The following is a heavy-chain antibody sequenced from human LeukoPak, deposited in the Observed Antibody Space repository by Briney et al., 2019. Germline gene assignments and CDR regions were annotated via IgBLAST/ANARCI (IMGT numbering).Heavy chain of an antibody. CDR3: ARDGVIQWELDY. Sequence: GGCLRLSCAASGFTFGSYSMNSVRQAPGKWLGWDSYISRSAIYYADSVKGRFTISRDNAKNSLSLQMNSLRADDTAVYYCARDGVIQWELDYWGQGILVTVSS. J-gene: IGHJ4*02. CDR2: ISRSAI. CDR1: GFTFGSYS. V-gene: IGHV3-48*01. D-gene: IGHD1-26*01.